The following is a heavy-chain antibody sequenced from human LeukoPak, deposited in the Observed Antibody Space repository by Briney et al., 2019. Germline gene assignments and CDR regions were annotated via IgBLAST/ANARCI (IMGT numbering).Heavy chain of an antibody. CDR1: EFTFSNYA. CDR3: ARDPDYYDSSGYLDY. CDR2: ISYDGSNK. V-gene: IGHV3-30-3*01. J-gene: IGHJ4*02. D-gene: IGHD3-22*01. Sequence: GGSLRLSCAASEFTFSNYALHWVRQAPGKGLEWVAVISYDGSNKYYADSVKGRFTISRDNSKNTLYLQVNSLRAEDTAVYYCARDPDYYDSSGYLDYWGQGTLVTVSS.